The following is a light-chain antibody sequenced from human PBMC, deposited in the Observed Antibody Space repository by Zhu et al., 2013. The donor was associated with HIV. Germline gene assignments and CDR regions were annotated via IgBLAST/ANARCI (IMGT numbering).Light chain of an antibody. Sequence: QSVLTQPPSVSAAPGQKVTISCSGSSSNIGRNFVSWYQQLPGAAPKLLIYDNSQRPSGIPDRFSGSKSGTSATLSITGLQTGDEADYYCGTWDTSLSAGRVFGGGTKLT. CDR3: GTWDTSLSAGRV. CDR1: SSNIGRNF. CDR2: DNS. J-gene: IGLJ3*02. V-gene: IGLV1-51*01.